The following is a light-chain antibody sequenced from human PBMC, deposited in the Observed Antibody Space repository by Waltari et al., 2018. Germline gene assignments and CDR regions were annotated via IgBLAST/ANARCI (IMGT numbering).Light chain of an antibody. CDR1: QGISST. CDR3: QQFNNYPRT. V-gene: IGKV1D-13*01. CDR2: DAS. J-gene: IGKJ2*01. Sequence: AIQLTQSPSSLSASVGDRVTITCRASQGISSTLAWYQQKPGKAPKLLIYDASRLESGVTSRFSGSGSGTDFTLTISSLQPEAVATYYCQQFNNYPRTFGQGTKLEIK.